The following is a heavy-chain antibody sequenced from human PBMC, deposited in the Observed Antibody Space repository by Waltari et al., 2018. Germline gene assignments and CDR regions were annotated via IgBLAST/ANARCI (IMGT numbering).Heavy chain of an antibody. V-gene: IGHV4-59*01. CDR3: ARAGRGLFDY. Sequence: QVQLQESGPGLVKPSETLSLTCTVSGGSIGSYYWSWIRQPPGKGLEWIGYIYYSGSTNYNPSLKSRVTISVDTSKNQFSLKLSSVTAADTAVYYCARAGRGLFDYWGQGTLVTVSS. CDR1: GGSIGSYY. J-gene: IGHJ4*02. CDR2: IYYSGST.